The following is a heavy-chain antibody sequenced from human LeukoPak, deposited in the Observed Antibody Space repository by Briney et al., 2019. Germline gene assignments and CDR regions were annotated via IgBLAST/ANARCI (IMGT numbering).Heavy chain of an antibody. CDR1: GFTFSSYA. J-gene: IGHJ6*03. Sequence: PGGALRLSCAASGFTFSSYAMSWVRQAPGKGLEWVSAISRSGGSTYYADPVKGRFTISRDNSKNTLYLQMNSLRAEDTAVYYCARGIHPLWVVPAIYYYYYYMDVWGKGTTVTVSS. D-gene: IGHD2-21*02. CDR3: ARGIHPLWVVPAIYYYYYYMDV. V-gene: IGHV3-23*01. CDR2: ISRSGGST.